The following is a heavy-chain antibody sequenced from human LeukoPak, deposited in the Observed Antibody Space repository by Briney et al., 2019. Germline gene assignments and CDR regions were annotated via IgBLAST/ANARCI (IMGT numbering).Heavy chain of an antibody. CDR1: GGSISSYY. CDR3: ARFSQQLAQYYYYGMDV. Sequence: PSETLSLTCTVSGGSISSYYWSWIRPPPGKGLEWNGYIYYSGSNNYNPSLKSRVTISVDTSKNQFSLKLSSVTAADTAVYYCARFSQQLAQYYYYGMDVWGQGTTVTVSS. V-gene: IGHV4-59*01. J-gene: IGHJ6*02. CDR2: IYYSGSN. D-gene: IGHD6-13*01.